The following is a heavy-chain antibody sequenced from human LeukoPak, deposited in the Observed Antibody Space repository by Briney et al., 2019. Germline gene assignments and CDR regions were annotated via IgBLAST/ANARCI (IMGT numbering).Heavy chain of an antibody. CDR2: IYTSGST. D-gene: IGHD3-3*01. Sequence: PSETLSLTCTVSGGSISSGSYYWSWIRRPAGKGLEWIGRIYTSGSTNYNPSLKSRVTISVDTSKNQFSLKRSSVAAADTAVYYCARLYYDFWSPQDWFDPWGQGTLVTVSS. CDR3: ARLYYDFWSPQDWFDP. V-gene: IGHV4-61*02. J-gene: IGHJ5*02. CDR1: GGSISSGSYY.